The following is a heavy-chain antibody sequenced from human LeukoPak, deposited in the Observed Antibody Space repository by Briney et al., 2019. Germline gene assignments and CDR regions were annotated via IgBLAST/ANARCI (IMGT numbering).Heavy chain of an antibody. V-gene: IGHV1-18*01. CDR2: ISAYNGNT. J-gene: IGHJ6*02. CDR1: GYTFTSYG. CDR3: ARDYDFWSGYYTSGMDV. D-gene: IGHD3-3*01. Sequence: ASGKVSCKASGYTFTSYGISWVRQGPGQGLEWMGWISAYNGNTNYAQKLQGRVTMTTDTSTSTAYMELRSLRSDDTAVYYCARDYDFWSGYYTSGMDVWGQGTTVTVSS.